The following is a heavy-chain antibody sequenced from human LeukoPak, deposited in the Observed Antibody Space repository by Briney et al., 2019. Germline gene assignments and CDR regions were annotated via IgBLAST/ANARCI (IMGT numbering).Heavy chain of an antibody. V-gene: IGHV3-48*03. CDR2: ISSGGTNI. CDR1: GFTFSSYE. D-gene: IGHD3-3*01. J-gene: IGHJ6*02. Sequence: GGSLRLSCAASGFTFSSYEMNWVRQAPGKGLEWVSYISSGGTNIYYADSVKGRFTISRDNAKNSLYLQMNSLRAEDTAVYYCARDFITIFGGSYYYYGMDVWGQGTTVTVSS. CDR3: ARDFITIFGGSYYYYGMDV.